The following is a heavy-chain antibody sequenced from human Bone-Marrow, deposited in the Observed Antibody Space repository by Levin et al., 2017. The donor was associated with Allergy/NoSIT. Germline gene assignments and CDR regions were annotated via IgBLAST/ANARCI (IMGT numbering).Heavy chain of an antibody. CDR1: GFTFSSYW. Sequence: GGSLRLSCAASGFTFSSYWMHWVRQAPGKGLVWVSRINSDGSSTSYADSVKGRFTISRDNAKNTLYLQMNSLRAEDTAVYYCARGRIAARLNYFDYWGQGTLVTVSS. J-gene: IGHJ4*02. CDR3: ARGRIAARLNYFDY. CDR2: INSDGSST. V-gene: IGHV3-74*01. D-gene: IGHD6-6*01.